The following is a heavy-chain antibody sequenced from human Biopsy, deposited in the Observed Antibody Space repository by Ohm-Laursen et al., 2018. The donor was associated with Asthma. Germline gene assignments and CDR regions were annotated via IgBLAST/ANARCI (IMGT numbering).Heavy chain of an antibody. CDR2: HDHEEGGT. V-gene: IGHV1-24*01. CDR3: VSDFPKDYVRYNFQF. D-gene: IGHD4-17*01. J-gene: IGHJ4*02. Sequence: SVKVSCKISGYILTDLSMHWVRQAPGQGLEWMGGHDHEEGGTVNARRFQGRVTMTEDTSTDTAYMELSSLSSDDTAVYYCVSDFPKDYVRYNFQFWGQGTLVTVSS. CDR1: GYILTDLS.